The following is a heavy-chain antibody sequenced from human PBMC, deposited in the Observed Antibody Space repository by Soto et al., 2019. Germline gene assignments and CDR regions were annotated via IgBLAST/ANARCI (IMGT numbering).Heavy chain of an antibody. CDR1: AGSIRSGGYS. CDR3: AREHYGVNSLNY. J-gene: IGHJ4*02. V-gene: IGHV4-30-2*01. CDR2: ISHSGRT. D-gene: IGHD4-17*01. Sequence: QLQLQESGSGLVKPSQTLSLTWSVYAGSIRSGGYSWSWLRQPPGKGLEWIGYISHSGRTYYNPSLKSRITISVDRSQNQFSLKLSSVTAADTAVYYCAREHYGVNSLNYWGQGTLPTVSS.